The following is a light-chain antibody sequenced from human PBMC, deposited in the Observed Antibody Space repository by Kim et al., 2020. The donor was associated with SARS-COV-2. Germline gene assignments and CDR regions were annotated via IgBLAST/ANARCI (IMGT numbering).Light chain of an antibody. J-gene: IGLJ3*02. Sequence: GQSITISCTGTSSDVGSYNLVSWYQQPPGKAPKLMIYEGSKRPSGVSNRFSGSKSGNTASLTISGLQAEDEADYYCCSYAGSSTWVFGGGTQLTVL. CDR2: EGS. V-gene: IGLV2-23*01. CDR1: SSDVGSYNL. CDR3: CSYAGSSTWV.